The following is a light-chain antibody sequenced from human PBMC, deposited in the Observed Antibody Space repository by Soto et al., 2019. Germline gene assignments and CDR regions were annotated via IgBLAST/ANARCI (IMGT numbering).Light chain of an antibody. V-gene: IGKV1-9*01. J-gene: IGKJ5*01. Sequence: DIQLTQSPSFLSASVGDRVTITCRASQGINSYLAWYQQKPGKAPKLLIYAASTLQSGVPSRFSGSGSGTEFTLTISSLQPEYFATYYCQRLDSYPITFGQGTRLQIK. CDR1: QGINSY. CDR2: AAS. CDR3: QRLDSYPIT.